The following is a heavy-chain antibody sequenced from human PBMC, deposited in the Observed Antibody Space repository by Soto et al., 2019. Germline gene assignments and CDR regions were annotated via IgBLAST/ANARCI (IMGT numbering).Heavy chain of an antibody. V-gene: IGHV3-30*04. CDR2: ISYDGTEE. J-gene: IGHJ4*01. D-gene: IGHD3-3*02. Sequence: GGSLRLSCAASGFTFSCFGMHWVRQAPGKGLEWVAVISYDGTEEKYADSVKGRATVSRDNSKNTVYLQMNRLRGDDSAIYYCAKGRFDVVTISPFDHWGQGTLVTVSS. CDR3: AKGRFDVVTISPFDH. CDR1: GFTFSCFG.